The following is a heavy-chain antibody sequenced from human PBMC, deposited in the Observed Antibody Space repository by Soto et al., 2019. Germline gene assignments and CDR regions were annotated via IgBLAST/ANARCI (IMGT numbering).Heavy chain of an antibody. CDR2: VFSSGST. Sequence: QVQLQESGPGLVKPSETLSLTCSVPGGAISSYYWSWVRQPAGKGLEWIGRVFSSGSTNYNASLKSRGSMSIDTSKNEVSLTLRSVTAADTAVYYCARVAFSYFGMDVWGPGTTVTVSS. CDR1: GGAISSYY. J-gene: IGHJ6*02. V-gene: IGHV4-4*07. CDR3: ARVAFSYFGMDV. D-gene: IGHD3-3*02.